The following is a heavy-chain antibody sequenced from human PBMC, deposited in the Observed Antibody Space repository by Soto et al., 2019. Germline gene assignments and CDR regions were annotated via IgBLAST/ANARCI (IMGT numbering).Heavy chain of an antibody. CDR2: IYHSGST. CDR3: ASRPNYSVNYLYYFDY. J-gene: IGHJ4*02. D-gene: IGHD1-26*01. Sequence: SETLSLTCAVSGGSISSSNWWSWVRQPPGKGLEWIGEIYHSGSTNYNPSLKSRVTISVDKSKNQFSLKLSSVTAADTAVYYCASRPNYSVNYLYYFDYLGQGTLVTVSS. V-gene: IGHV4-4*02. CDR1: GGSISSSNW.